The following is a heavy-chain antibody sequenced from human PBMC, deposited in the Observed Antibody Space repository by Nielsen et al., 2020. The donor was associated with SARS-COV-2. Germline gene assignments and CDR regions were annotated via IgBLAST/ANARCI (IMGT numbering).Heavy chain of an antibody. D-gene: IGHD1-26*01. Sequence: SETLSLTCSVSGGSITSSGHYWGWIRQPPGKGLEWIGYIYYSGSTNYNPSLKSRVTISVDTSKNQFSLKLSSVTAADTAVYYCARVVSSENTREHYYYGMDVWGQGTTVTVSS. CDR1: GGSITSSGHY. CDR3: ARVVSSENTREHYYYGMDV. CDR2: IYYSGST. V-gene: IGHV4-61*05. J-gene: IGHJ6*02.